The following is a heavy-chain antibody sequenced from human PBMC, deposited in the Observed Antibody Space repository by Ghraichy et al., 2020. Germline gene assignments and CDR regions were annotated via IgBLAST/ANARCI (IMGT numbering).Heavy chain of an antibody. J-gene: IGHJ4*02. CDR1: GGSISSDNW. V-gene: IGHV4-4*02. CDR2: IYHSGTT. CDR3: ASRITGTRAPFDS. Sequence: SETLSLTCAVSGGSISSDNWWSWVRQPPGKGLEWIGEIYHSGTTTYNPSLKSRVTTSLDKSKNQFSLKLSSVTAADTAVYYCASRITGTRAPFDSWGQGTLVTVSS. D-gene: IGHD1-20*01.